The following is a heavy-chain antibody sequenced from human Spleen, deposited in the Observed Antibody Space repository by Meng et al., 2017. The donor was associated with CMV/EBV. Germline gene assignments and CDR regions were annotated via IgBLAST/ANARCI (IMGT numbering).Heavy chain of an antibody. CDR3: ARIWSGYPDAFDI. Sequence: GESLKISCAASGFTFSSYEMNWVRQAPGKGLEWVSYITSSTTTTYYADSVRGRFTISRDNAKDSLFLQMNSLRPEDTVVYYCARIWSGYPDAFDIWGQGTMVTVSS. D-gene: IGHD3-3*01. CDR2: ITSSTTTT. J-gene: IGHJ3*02. V-gene: IGHV3-48*03. CDR1: GFTFSSYE.